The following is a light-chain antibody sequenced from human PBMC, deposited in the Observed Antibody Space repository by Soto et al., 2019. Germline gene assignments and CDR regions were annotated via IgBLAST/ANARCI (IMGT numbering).Light chain of an antibody. V-gene: IGKV1-39*01. CDR1: QTIMTY. CDR2: AAS. CDR3: QQSYNSPQT. J-gene: IGKJ1*01. Sequence: DIQMTQSPSSLSASVGDEVTITCRASQTIMTYLNWYQLKPGKPPRLLIYAASSLQSGVPSRFSGSGSGKDFTLTISSLQPEDFATYSCQQSYNSPQTFGRGNKVDXK.